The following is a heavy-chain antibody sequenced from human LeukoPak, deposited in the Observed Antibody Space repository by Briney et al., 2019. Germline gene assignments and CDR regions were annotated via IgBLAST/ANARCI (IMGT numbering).Heavy chain of an antibody. V-gene: IGHV3-30*18. CDR2: ISDNGRNK. CDR1: GFTFSTYG. J-gene: IGHJ4*02. Sequence: GGSLRLSCAASGFTFSTYGMHWVRQAPGKGLEGVAVISDNGRNKYYGDSVKCRFTISRDNSKNMLYLQMNSLRVEDTAVYYCAKDTTTGPAEYYFDYWGQGTLVTVSS. CDR3: AKDTTTGPAEYYFDY. D-gene: IGHD1-14*01.